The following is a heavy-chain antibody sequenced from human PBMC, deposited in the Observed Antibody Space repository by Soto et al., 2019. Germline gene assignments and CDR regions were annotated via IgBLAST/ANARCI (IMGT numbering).Heavy chain of an antibody. Sequence: SQPMPVPSTVSVGNYRSLNCHRICIPNPPGKGLEWIGYIYYSETPYYTPSLRSRVIISADLSMNQCSLNLRSVTAADTAMYFCARGEGYYGCRGWLEPWGPGSLVTGSS. J-gene: IGHJ5*02. CDR1: VGNYRSLNCH. CDR2: IYYSETP. V-gene: IGHV4-30-4*08. CDR3: ARGEGYYGCRGWLEP. D-gene: IGHD2-15*01.